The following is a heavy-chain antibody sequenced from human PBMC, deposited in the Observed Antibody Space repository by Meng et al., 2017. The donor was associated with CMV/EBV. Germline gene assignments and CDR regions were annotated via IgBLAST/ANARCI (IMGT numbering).Heavy chain of an antibody. CDR2: INHSGST. CDR3: ARSRGPGSMVRHVGLYYYGMDV. Sequence: SEILSLTCAVYGGSFSGYYWSWIRQLPGKGLEWIGVINHSGSTNYNPSLKSRVTIAVDMSKNQFSLKLSSVTAADTAVYYCARSRGPGSMVRHVGLYYYGMDVWGQGTTVTVSS. J-gene: IGHJ6*02. D-gene: IGHD3-10*01. CDR1: GGSFSGYY. V-gene: IGHV4-34*01.